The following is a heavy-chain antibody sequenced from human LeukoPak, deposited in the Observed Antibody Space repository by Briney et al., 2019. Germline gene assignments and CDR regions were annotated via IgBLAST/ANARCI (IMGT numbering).Heavy chain of an antibody. D-gene: IGHD3-3*01. J-gene: IGHJ6*02. CDR2: ISGGAGST. Sequence: GASLRLSCTASGFSFSDYAMGWVRQAPGKGLEWVSSISGGAGSTYYADSVKGRFTISRDNSKNTLYLQMNSLRAEDTAVYYCAKEVRFYGMDVWGQGTTVTVSS. CDR3: AKEVRFYGMDV. V-gene: IGHV3-23*01. CDR1: GFSFSDYA.